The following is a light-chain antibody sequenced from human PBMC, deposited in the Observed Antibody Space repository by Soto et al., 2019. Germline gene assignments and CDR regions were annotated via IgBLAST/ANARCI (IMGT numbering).Light chain of an antibody. CDR1: SSNIGSNY. Sequence: QSVLTQPPSASGTPGQRVTISCSGSSSNIGSNYVYWYQQLPGTAPKLLIYSNNQRPSGVPDRFSGSKSGTSASLAISGLRSEDEADYHCAAWDDILTGWVFGGGTKFTVL. V-gene: IGLV1-47*02. J-gene: IGLJ3*02. CDR3: AAWDDILTGWV. CDR2: SNN.